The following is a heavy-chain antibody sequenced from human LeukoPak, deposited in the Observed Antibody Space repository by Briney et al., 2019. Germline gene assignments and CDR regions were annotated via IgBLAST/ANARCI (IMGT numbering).Heavy chain of an antibody. D-gene: IGHD3/OR15-3a*01. Sequence: SETLSLTCTVSGGSLSSSSYYWGWIRQPPGKGLEWIGSIYYNGSTYYNPSLKSRVTISVDTSKNQFSLKLSSVTAADTAVYYCARPRDSYYFDYWGQGTLVTVSS. J-gene: IGHJ4*02. CDR1: GGSLSSSSYY. CDR2: IYYNGST. CDR3: ARPRDSYYFDY. V-gene: IGHV4-39*01.